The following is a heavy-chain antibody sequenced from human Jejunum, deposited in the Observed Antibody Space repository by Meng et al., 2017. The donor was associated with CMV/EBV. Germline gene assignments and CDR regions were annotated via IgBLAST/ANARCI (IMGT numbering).Heavy chain of an antibody. D-gene: IGHD1-26*01. Sequence: ASGFTFRRAWMSWVRQAPGKGLEWVGRIRGNDIGGTIDYAAPVEGRFTISRDDSKDTLYLQMDSLKTEDTAVYYCTKGGPLGSYFDYWDQGALVTVSS. CDR1: GFTFRRAW. CDR3: TKGGPLGSYFDY. CDR2: IRGNDIGGTI. J-gene: IGHJ4*02. V-gene: IGHV3-15*01.